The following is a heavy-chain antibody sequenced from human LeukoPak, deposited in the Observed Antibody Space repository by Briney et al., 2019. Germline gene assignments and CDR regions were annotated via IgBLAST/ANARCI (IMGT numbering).Heavy chain of an antibody. J-gene: IGHJ3*02. CDR3: ARMGYYDFWSGYYGGDAFDI. Sequence: PSETLSLTCAVYGGSFSGYYWSWIRQPPGKGLEWIGEINHSGSTNYNPSLKSRVTISVDTSKNQFSLKLSSVTAADTAVYHCARMGYYDFWSGYYGGDAFDIWGQGTMVTVSS. D-gene: IGHD3-3*01. V-gene: IGHV4-34*01. CDR1: GGSFSGYY. CDR2: INHSGST.